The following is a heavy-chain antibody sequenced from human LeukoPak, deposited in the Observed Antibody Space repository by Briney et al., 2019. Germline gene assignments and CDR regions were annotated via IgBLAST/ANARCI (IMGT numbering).Heavy chain of an antibody. CDR2: INPNSGGT. D-gene: IGHD6-19*01. CDR1: GYTFTSYY. Sequence: GASVKVSCKASGYTFTSYYMHWVRQAPGQGLEGMGWINPNSGGTNYAQKFQGWVTMTRDTSISTAYMELSRLRSDDTAVYYCARGAYSSGWPDAFDIWGQGTMVTVSS. CDR3: ARGAYSSGWPDAFDI. J-gene: IGHJ3*02. V-gene: IGHV1-2*04.